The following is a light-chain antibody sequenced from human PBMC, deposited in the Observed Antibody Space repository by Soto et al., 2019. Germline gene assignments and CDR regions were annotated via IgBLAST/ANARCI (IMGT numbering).Light chain of an antibody. V-gene: IGLV1-51*01. J-gene: IGLJ2*01. Sequence: SVLTQPPSVSAAPGQKVTISCSGRSSNMGNNYVSWYQQLPGTAPKLLIYDNNKRPSGIPDRFSGSKSGTSATLGITGLQTGDEADYYCGTWDSGLSAVVFGGGTKLTVL. CDR2: DNN. CDR3: GTWDSGLSAVV. CDR1: SSNMGNNY.